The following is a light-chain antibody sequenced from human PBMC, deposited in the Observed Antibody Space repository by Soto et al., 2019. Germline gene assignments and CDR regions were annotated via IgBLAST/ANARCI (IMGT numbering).Light chain of an antibody. V-gene: IGKV3-11*01. J-gene: IGKJ5*01. CDR2: GAS. Sequence: DIVLTQSPASLSLPPGETATLSCRASQSVSSYLAWYQQKPAQAPRLLLYGASSRATGIPDRFSGSGSGTDFTLPISRLETEDFAVYDCQQRSNWPSITFGQGTRLEI. CDR3: QQRSNWPSIT. CDR1: QSVSSY.